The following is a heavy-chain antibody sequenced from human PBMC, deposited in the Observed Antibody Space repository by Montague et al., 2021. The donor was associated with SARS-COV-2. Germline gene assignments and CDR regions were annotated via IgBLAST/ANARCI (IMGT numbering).Heavy chain of an antibody. V-gene: IGHV3-7*01. CDR1: GFTFSSYW. CDR2: IKQDGSEK. Sequence: SLRLSCAASGFTFSSYWMSWVRRAPGKGLEWVANIKQDGSEKYYVDSVKGRFTISRDNAKNSLYLQMNSLRAEDTAVYYCARDQGGSGSYYSEGFDYWGQGTLVTVSS. D-gene: IGHD3-10*01. CDR3: ARDQGGSGSYYSEGFDY. J-gene: IGHJ4*02.